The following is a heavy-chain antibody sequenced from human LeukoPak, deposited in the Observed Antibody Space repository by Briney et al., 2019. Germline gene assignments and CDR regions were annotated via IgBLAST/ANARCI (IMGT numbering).Heavy chain of an antibody. J-gene: IGHJ3*02. D-gene: IGHD6-19*01. V-gene: IGHV1-69*01. Sequence: GASVKVSCKASGGTFSSYAISWVRQAPGQGLEWMGGIIPIFGTANYAQKFQGRVTITADESTSTAYMELSSLRSEDTAVYYCARVRQWLTTDAFDIWGQGTMVTVSS. CDR2: IIPIFGTA. CDR3: ARVRQWLTTDAFDI. CDR1: GGTFSSYA.